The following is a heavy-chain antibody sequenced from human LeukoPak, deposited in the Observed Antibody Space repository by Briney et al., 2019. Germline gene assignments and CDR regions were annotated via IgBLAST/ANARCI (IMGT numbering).Heavy chain of an antibody. Sequence: PSETLSLTCTVYGGSFSGYYWNWIRQPPGKGLEWIGEINHSGSTNYNPSLKSRVTISVDTSKNQFSLKLSSVTAADTAVYYCARRNRGYSGSRPNWFDPWGQGTLVTVSS. CDR3: ARRNRGYSGSRPNWFDP. CDR1: GGSFSGYY. V-gene: IGHV4-34*01. J-gene: IGHJ5*02. D-gene: IGHD5-12*01. CDR2: INHSGST.